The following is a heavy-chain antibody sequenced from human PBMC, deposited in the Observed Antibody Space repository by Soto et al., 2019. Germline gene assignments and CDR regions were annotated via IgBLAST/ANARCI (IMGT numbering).Heavy chain of an antibody. V-gene: IGHV3-30-3*01. D-gene: IGHD2-21*02. J-gene: IGHJ6*02. Sequence: GLSLRLSCAASGFTFSSYAMHWVHQAPVKGLEWVAVISYDGSNKYYADSVKGRFTISRDNSKNTLYLQMNSLRAEDTAVYYCAREVGTGSPYYYYYGMDVWGQGTTVTVSS. CDR2: ISYDGSNK. CDR1: GFTFSSYA. CDR3: AREVGTGSPYYYYYGMDV.